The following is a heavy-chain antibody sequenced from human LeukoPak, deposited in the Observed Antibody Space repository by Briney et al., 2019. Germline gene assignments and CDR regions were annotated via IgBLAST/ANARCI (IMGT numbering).Heavy chain of an antibody. Sequence: SGFXXXDYYMSWIRQAPGKGLEWVSYISSSGSTIYYADSVKGRFTISRDNAKNSLYLQMNSLRAEDTAVYYCVRDIRMATSPSLGYWGQGTLVTVSS. D-gene: IGHD5-24*01. CDR3: VRDIRMATSPSLGY. J-gene: IGHJ4*02. V-gene: IGHV3-11*01. CDR1: GFXXXDYY. CDR2: ISSSGSTI.